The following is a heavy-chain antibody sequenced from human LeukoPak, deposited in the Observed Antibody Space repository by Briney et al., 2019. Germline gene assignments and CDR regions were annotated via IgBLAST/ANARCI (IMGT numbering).Heavy chain of an antibody. V-gene: IGHV6-1*01. Sequence: SQTLSLTCDISGDSVSRNNIAWNWIRQSPSRGLEWLGRTYYRSNWYNEYAESVKSRLTISPDTSKNQFSLHLNSVTPEDTAVYYCARGRDAVVVPAADFNYWGQGILVTASS. D-gene: IGHD2-2*01. CDR3: ARGRDAVVVPAADFNY. CDR2: TYYRSNWYN. J-gene: IGHJ4*02. CDR1: GDSVSRNNIA.